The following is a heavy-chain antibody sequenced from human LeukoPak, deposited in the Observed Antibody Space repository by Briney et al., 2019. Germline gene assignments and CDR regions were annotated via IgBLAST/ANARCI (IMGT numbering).Heavy chain of an antibody. V-gene: IGHV1-2*06. CDR2: INPNSGGT. D-gene: IGHD3-22*01. J-gene: IGHJ4*02. CDR1: GYTFTGYY. Sequence: GASVKVSCKASGYTFTGYYMHWVRQAPGQGLEWMGRINPNSGGTNYAQKFQGRVTMTRDTSISTAYMELSRLRSDDTAVYYCAGKYYDSSGYYYYPFDYWGQGTLVTVSS. CDR3: AGKYYDSSGYYYYPFDY.